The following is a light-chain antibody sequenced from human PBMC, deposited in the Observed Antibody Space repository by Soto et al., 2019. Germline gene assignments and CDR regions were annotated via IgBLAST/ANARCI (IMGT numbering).Light chain of an antibody. V-gene: IGKV3-20*01. CDR2: DAS. Sequence: EIVLTQSPGTLSLSPGEFATLSCRASQRVSGNYLAWYQQKPGQAPRLLNYDASNRATGIADRFSGSGSGKDFTLTVSRLESEDFAVYYCQQYGTTPGTFGQGTKLEIK. CDR3: QQYGTTPGT. CDR1: QRVSGNY. J-gene: IGKJ2*01.